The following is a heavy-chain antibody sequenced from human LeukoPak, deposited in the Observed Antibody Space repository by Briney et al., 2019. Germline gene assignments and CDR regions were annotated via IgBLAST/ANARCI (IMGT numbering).Heavy chain of an antibody. V-gene: IGHV3-23*01. CDR2: LSGSGDST. CDR1: GFTLSNYA. CDR3: AKSGIVLVTASDAFDI. D-gene: IGHD2-21*02. J-gene: IGHJ3*02. Sequence: GGSLRLSCAASGFTLSNYAMSWVRQAPGKGLEWVSALSGSGDSTYYADSVKGRFTISRDNSKNTLYLQMNSLRAEDTAVYYCAKSGIVLVTASDAFDIWGHGTMVTVSS.